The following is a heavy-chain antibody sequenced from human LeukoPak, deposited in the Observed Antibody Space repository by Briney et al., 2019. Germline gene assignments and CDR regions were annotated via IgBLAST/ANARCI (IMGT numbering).Heavy chain of an antibody. J-gene: IGHJ6*02. CDR3: ARVRRGYSYGYDYYYYGMDV. CDR1: GFTFSDYY. D-gene: IGHD5-18*01. CDR2: ISGSGGST. Sequence: GGSLRLSCAASGFTFSDYYMSWIRQAPGKGLEWVSAISGSGGSTYYADSVKGRFTISRDNSKNTLYLQMNSLRAEDTAVYYCARVRRGYSYGYDYYYYGMDVWGQGTTVTVSS. V-gene: IGHV3-23*01.